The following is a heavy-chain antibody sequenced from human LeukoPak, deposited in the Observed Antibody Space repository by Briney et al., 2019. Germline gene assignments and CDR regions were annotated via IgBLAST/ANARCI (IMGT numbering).Heavy chain of an antibody. D-gene: IGHD6-6*01. Sequence: GGSLRLSCAASGFTFSSYAMHWVRQAPGKGLEWVAVISYDGSNKYYADSVKGRFTISRDNSKNTLYLQMNSLRAEDTAVYYCARDWSSSPDLNYWGQGTLVTVSS. V-gene: IGHV3-30*14. CDR3: ARDWSSSPDLNY. CDR1: GFTFSSYA. J-gene: IGHJ4*02. CDR2: ISYDGSNK.